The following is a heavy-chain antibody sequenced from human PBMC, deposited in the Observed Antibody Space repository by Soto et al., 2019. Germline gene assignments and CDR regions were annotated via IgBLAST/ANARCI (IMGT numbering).Heavy chain of an antibody. Sequence: ESGGGVVQPGRSLRLSCAASGFTFSSYGMHWVRQAPGKGLEWVAVIWYDGSNKYYADSVKGRFTISRDNSKNTLYLQMNSLRAEDTAVYYCARDGDYSNSFYYWGQGTLVTVSS. V-gene: IGHV3-33*01. CDR3: ARDGDYSNSFYY. D-gene: IGHD4-4*01. J-gene: IGHJ4*02. CDR1: GFTFSSYG. CDR2: IWYDGSNK.